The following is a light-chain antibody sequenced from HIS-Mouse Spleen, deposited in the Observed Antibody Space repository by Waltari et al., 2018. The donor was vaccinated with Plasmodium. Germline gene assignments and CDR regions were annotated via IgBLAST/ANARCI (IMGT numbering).Light chain of an antibody. CDR1: ALPQKS. V-gene: IGLV3-10*01. J-gene: IGLJ3*02. Sequence: SYELTQPPSVSVSRGQTARITCSGDALPQKSAYWDQQKSGPAPLLVINEDRKRPSGIPERFAGSSSGTMATLTISGAQVEDEADYYCYSTDSSGNHRVFGGGTKLTVL. CDR3: YSTDSSGNHRV. CDR2: EDR.